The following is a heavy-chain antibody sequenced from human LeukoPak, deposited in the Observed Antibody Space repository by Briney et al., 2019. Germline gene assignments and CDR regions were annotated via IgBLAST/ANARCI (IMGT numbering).Heavy chain of an antibody. V-gene: IGHV1-2*02. D-gene: IGHD5-18*01. CDR2: INPTTGGT. CDR1: GYTFTGYF. J-gene: IGHJ4*02. Sequence: GASVKVSCKASGYTFTGYFLHWVRQAPGQGLQWMGWINPTTGGTNYAQNFQGRVTMTRDTSISTAYMELSRLSSDDTAMYYCARGGPYTYGNFDYWGQGTLVTVSS. CDR3: ARGGPYTYGNFDY.